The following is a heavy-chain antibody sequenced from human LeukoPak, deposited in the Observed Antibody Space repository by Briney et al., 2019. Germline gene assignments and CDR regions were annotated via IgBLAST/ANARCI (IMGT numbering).Heavy chain of an antibody. J-gene: IGHJ4*02. V-gene: IGHV3-48*04. CDR1: GFTFSSYS. D-gene: IGHD3-10*01. Sequence: PGGPLRLSCAASGFTFSSYSMNWVRQAPGKGLEWVSYISGGSATIYYADSVKGRFTISRDNAKNSLYLQMNSLRAEDTAVYYCAREYGSGSCFDFWGQGTLVTVSS. CDR3: AREYGSGSCFDF. CDR2: ISGGSATI.